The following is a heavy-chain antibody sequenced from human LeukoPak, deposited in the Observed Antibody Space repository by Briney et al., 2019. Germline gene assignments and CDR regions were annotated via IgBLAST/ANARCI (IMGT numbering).Heavy chain of an antibody. CDR1: GGSISSYY. D-gene: IGHD4-23*01. CDR2: IYYSGST. CDR3: ARGGGYYYMDV. J-gene: IGHJ6*03. Sequence: PSETLSLTCTVSGGSISSYYWSWIRQPPGKGLEWIGYIYYSGSTNYNPSLKSRVTISVDTSKNQFPLKLSSVTAADTAVYYCARGGGYYYMDVWDKGTTVTVSS. V-gene: IGHV4-59*12.